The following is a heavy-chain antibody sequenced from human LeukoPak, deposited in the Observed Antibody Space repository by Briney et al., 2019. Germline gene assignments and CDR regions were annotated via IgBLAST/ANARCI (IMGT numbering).Heavy chain of an antibody. CDR1: GYTFTSYG. CDR3: ARYLKAAAGTLIGFDY. Sequence: GASVKVSCKGSGYTFTSYGISWVRQAPGQGLEWVGWISAYNGNTNYAQTLQGRVTMTTDTSTSTAYMEVRSLRSDDTAAYYCARYLKAAAGTLIGFDYWGQGTLVTVSS. D-gene: IGHD6-13*01. J-gene: IGHJ4*02. V-gene: IGHV1-18*01. CDR2: ISAYNGNT.